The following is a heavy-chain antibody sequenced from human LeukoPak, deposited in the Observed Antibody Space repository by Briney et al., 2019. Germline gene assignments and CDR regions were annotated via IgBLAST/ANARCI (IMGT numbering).Heavy chain of an antibody. D-gene: IGHD5-12*01. CDR3: ARGRWDSGYRYYYYGMDV. Sequence: GSVKVSCKAFGYTFTTYDINWVRQATGQGLEWMGWVNPSSGVTRYAQKFQGRVTMTRNTSISTAYMELSSLRSDDTAVYYCARGRWDSGYRYYYYGMDVWGQGTTVTVSS. CDR1: GYTFTTYD. J-gene: IGHJ6*02. V-gene: IGHV1-8*01. CDR2: VNPSSGVT.